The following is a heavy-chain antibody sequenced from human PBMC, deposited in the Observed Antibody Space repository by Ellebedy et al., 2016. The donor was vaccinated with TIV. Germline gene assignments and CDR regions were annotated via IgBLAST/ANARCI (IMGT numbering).Heavy chain of an antibody. D-gene: IGHD1-26*01. J-gene: IGHJ5*02. CDR1: SDSFSPYY. CDR2: IYYKGNT. Sequence: SETLSLTXSVSSDSFSPYYWSWIRQPPGKGLEWLGYIYYKGNTNYSPSLKSRVTISVDTSNTQYTLKLSSVTAADTAVYYCARGVGGAYNWFDPWGQGTLVIVSS. V-gene: IGHV4-59*01. CDR3: ARGVGGAYNWFDP.